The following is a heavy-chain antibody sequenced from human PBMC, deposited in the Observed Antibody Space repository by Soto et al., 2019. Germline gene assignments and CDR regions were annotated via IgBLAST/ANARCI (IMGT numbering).Heavy chain of an antibody. CDR2: INHSGST. J-gene: IGHJ6*02. CDR3: ARLDFWSGYYNYYYGMDV. V-gene: IGHV4-34*01. CDR1: GGSFSGYY. Sequence: SSETLSLTCAVYGGSFSGYYWSWIRQPPGKGLEWIGEINHSGSTNYNPSLKSRVTISVDTSKNQFSLKLSSVTAAGTAVYYCARLDFWSGYYNYYYGMDVWGQGTTVTVSS. D-gene: IGHD3-3*01.